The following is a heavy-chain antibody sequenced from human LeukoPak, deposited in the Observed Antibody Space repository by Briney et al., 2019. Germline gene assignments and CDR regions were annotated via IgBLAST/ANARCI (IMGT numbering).Heavy chain of an antibody. CDR3: VRARHLSSSWFKWFDP. CDR1: GGSFSGYY. J-gene: IGHJ5*02. Sequence: SETLSLTCAVYGGSFSGYYWSWIRQPPGKGLEWIGEINHSGSTNYNPSLKSRVTISVDTSKNQFSLKLSSVTAADTAVYYCVRARHLSSSWFKWFDPWGQGTLVTVSS. V-gene: IGHV4-34*01. D-gene: IGHD6-13*01. CDR2: INHSGST.